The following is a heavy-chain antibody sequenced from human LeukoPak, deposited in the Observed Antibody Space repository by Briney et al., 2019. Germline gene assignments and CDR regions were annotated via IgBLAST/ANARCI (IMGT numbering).Heavy chain of an antibody. Sequence: ASVTVSCKASGYTFTSYDINWVRQATGQGLEWMGWMNPNSGNTGYAQKFQGRVTMTRNTSISTAYMELSSLRSEDTAVYSCARGRGLFSPGGGYYYYMDVWGKGTTVTVSS. D-gene: IGHD3/OR15-3a*01. V-gene: IGHV1-8*01. CDR3: ARGRGLFSPGGGYYYYMDV. J-gene: IGHJ6*03. CDR1: GYTFTSYD. CDR2: MNPNSGNT.